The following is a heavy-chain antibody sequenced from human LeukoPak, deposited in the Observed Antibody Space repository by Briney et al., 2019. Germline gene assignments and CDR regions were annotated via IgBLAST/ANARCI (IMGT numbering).Heavy chain of an antibody. V-gene: IGHV1-2*04. Sequence: SVKVSCKASGYTFTGYYMHWVRQAPGQGLEWMGWINPNSGGTNYAQKFQGWVTMTRDTSISTAYMELSRLRSDDTAVYYCAKGPRFLEWLTHFDYWGQGTLVTVSS. J-gene: IGHJ4*02. CDR2: INPNSGGT. CDR1: GYTFTGYY. CDR3: AKGPRFLEWLTHFDY. D-gene: IGHD3-3*01.